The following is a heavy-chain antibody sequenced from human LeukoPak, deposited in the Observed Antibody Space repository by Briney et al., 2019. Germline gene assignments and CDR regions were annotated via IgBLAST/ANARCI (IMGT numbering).Heavy chain of an antibody. CDR1: GYTFIDHY. CDR3: ARAGHNSNSGGYDF. V-gene: IGHV1-2*02. Sequence: ASVKVSCKPSGYTFIDHYLHWVRQAPGQGLESLGWIDPDTGDTNYPQKFQGRVTMSRDTSISTVYMELNRLRSDDTAVYYCARAGHNSNSGGYDFWGLGTLVTVSS. J-gene: IGHJ4*02. D-gene: IGHD3-22*01. CDR2: IDPDTGDT.